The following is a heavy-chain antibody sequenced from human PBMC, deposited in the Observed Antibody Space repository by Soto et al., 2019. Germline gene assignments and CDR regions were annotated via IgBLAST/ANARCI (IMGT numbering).Heavy chain of an antibody. Sequence: NPGGSLRLSCAASGFTFSNAWMSWVRQAPGKGLECVGRIKSKTDGGTTDYAAPVKGRFTISRDDSKNTLYLQMNSLKTEDAAVYYCTTTKKYYYGSGSYGGGFDYWGQGTLVTVSS. J-gene: IGHJ4*02. CDR2: IKSKTDGGTT. CDR1: GFTFSNAW. D-gene: IGHD3-10*01. V-gene: IGHV3-15*01. CDR3: TTTKKYYYGSGSYGGGFDY.